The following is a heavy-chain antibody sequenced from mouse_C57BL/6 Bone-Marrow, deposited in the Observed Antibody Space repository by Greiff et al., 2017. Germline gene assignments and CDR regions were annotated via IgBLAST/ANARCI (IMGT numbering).Heavy chain of an antibody. CDR3: ARKDGDFDY. CDR2: IYPRSGNT. V-gene: IGHV1-81*01. J-gene: IGHJ2*01. D-gene: IGHD1-1*01. CDR1: GYTFTSYG. Sequence: VQRVESGAELARPGASVKLSCKASGYTFTSYGISWVKQRTGQGLEWIGEIYPRSGNTYYNEKFKGKATLTADKSSSTAYMELRSLTSEDSAVYFCARKDGDFDYWGQGTTLTVSS.